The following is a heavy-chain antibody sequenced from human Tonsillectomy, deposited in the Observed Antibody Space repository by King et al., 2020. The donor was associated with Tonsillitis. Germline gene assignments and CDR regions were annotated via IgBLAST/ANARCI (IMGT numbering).Heavy chain of an antibody. V-gene: IGHV4-59*01. Sequence: QLQESGPGLVKPSETLSLTCTVSGGSISSYYWSWIRQPPGKGLEWIGYIYYSGSTNYNPTLKSRVTISVDTSKNPVSLKLSSVTAADTAVYYCARSGLTYSNYAWGVVFQNWFDPWGQGTLVTVSS. D-gene: IGHD4-11*01. CDR2: IYYSGST. CDR3: ARSGLTYSNYAWGVVFQNWFDP. J-gene: IGHJ5*02. CDR1: GGSISSYY.